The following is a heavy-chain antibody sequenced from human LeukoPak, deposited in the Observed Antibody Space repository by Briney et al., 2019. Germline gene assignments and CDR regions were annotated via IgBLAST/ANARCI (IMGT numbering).Heavy chain of an antibody. CDR3: ARDLKGYDSSGTSGY. CDR2: ISAYNGNT. CDR1: GYTFTSNG. J-gene: IGHJ4*02. V-gene: IGHV1-18*01. Sequence: GASVKVSCKASGYTFTSNGISWVRQGPGQGLEWVGWISAYNGNTNYAQKLQGRVTMTTDTSTSTAYMELRSLRSDDTAVYYCARDLKGYDSSGTSGYWGQGTLVTVSS. D-gene: IGHD3-22*01.